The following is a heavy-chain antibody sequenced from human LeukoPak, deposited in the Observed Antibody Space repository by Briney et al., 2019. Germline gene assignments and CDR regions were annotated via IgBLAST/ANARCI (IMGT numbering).Heavy chain of an antibody. CDR2: ISAYNGNT. D-gene: IGHD2-2*01. CDR1: GYTFTSYG. J-gene: IGHJ5*02. CDR3: ARDGLRYCSSTSCYRSWFDP. Sequence: VSVKVSCKASGYTFTSYGISWVRQAPGQGLEWMGWISAYNGNTNYAQKLQGRVTMTTDTSTSTAYMELRSLRSDDTAVYYCARDGLRYCSSTSCYRSWFDPWGQGTLVTVSS. V-gene: IGHV1-18*01.